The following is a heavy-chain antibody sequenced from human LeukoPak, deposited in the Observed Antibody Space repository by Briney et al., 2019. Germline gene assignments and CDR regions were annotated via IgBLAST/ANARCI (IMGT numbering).Heavy chain of an antibody. J-gene: IGHJ1*01. CDR1: GFTFSSYA. CDR3: AKEAVYYYGSGSYSFLYFQH. Sequence: PGGSLRLSCAASGFTFSSYAMSWVRQAPGKGLEWVSAISGSGGSTYYADSVKGRFTISRDNSKNTLYLQMNSLRAEDTAVYYCAKEAVYYYGSGSYSFLYFQHWGQGTLVTVSS. V-gene: IGHV3-23*01. D-gene: IGHD3-10*01. CDR2: ISGSGGST.